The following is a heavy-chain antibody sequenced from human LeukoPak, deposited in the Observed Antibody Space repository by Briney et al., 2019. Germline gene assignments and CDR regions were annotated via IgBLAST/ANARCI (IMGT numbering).Heavy chain of an antibody. CDR3: ARDRADFWSGYYTGYYYYMDV. CDR1: GGSISSHY. CDR2: IYYSGST. Sequence: SETLSLTCTVSGGSISSHYWSWIRQPPGKGLEWIGYIYYSGSTNYNPSLKSRVTISVDTSKNQFSLKLSSVTAADTAVYYCARDRADFWSGYYTGYYYYMDVWGKGTTVTVSS. D-gene: IGHD3-3*01. J-gene: IGHJ6*03. V-gene: IGHV4-59*11.